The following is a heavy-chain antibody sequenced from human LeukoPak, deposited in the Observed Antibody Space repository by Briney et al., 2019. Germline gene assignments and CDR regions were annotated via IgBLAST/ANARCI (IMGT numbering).Heavy chain of an antibody. J-gene: IGHJ6*02. CDR2: INHSGST. Sequence: PSETLSLTCTVSGGSISGYYWSWIRQPPGKGLEWIGEINHSGSTNYNPSLKSRVTISVDTSKNQFSLKLSSVTAADTAVYYCARVVVVVAATRYYYYGMDVWGQGTTVTVSS. V-gene: IGHV4-34*01. CDR1: GGSISGYY. CDR3: ARVVVVVAATRYYYYGMDV. D-gene: IGHD2-15*01.